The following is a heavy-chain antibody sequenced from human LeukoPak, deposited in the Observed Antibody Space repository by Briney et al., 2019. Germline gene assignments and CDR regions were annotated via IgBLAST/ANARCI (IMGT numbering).Heavy chain of an antibody. Sequence: KPGGSLRLSCAASGFTFSSYSMNWVRQAPGEGLEWVSSISSSSSYIYYADSVKGRFTISRDNSKNTLYLQMNSLRAEDTAVYYCARGGNWDLYYFDNWGQGTLVTVSS. V-gene: IGHV3-21*04. D-gene: IGHD7-27*01. J-gene: IGHJ4*02. CDR2: ISSSSSYI. CDR1: GFTFSSYS. CDR3: ARGGNWDLYYFDN.